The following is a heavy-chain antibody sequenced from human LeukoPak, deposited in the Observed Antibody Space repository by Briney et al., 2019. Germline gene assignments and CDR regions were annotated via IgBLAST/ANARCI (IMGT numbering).Heavy chain of an antibody. CDR3: AKDIGYDISRHASDI. CDR1: GFIFYDYA. CDR2: ISWSSGSI. V-gene: IGHV3-9*01. Sequence: GGSLRLSCAASGFIFYDYAMHWVRQAPGKGLEWVSGISWSSGSIGYADSVKGRFTISRDNAKNSLYLQMNSLRAEDTALYYCAKDIGYDISRHASDIWGQGTMVTVSS. D-gene: IGHD3-9*01. J-gene: IGHJ3*02.